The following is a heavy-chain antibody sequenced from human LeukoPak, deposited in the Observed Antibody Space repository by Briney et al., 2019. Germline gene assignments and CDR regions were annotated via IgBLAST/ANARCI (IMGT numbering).Heavy chain of an antibody. CDR3: ARGLAPIANWFDP. J-gene: IGHJ5*02. D-gene: IGHD6-19*01. V-gene: IGHV3-7*04. CDR1: GFTFSNYF. CDR2: IKYDGSEK. Sequence: PGGSLRLSCAASGFTFSNYFMSWVRQASGKGLEWVANIKYDGSEKYYLDSVKGRFTISRDNAKNSLYLQMDSLRAEDSAVYYCARGLAPIANWFDPWGQGTLVTVSS.